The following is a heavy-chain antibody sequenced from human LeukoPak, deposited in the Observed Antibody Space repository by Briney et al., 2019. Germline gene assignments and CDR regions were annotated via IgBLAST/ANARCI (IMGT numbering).Heavy chain of an antibody. J-gene: IGHJ6*03. Sequence: PSETLSLTCTVSGGSISSSSYYWGWIRQPPGKGLEWIGSIYYSGSTYYNPSLKSRVTISVDTSKNQFSLKLSSVTAADTAVYYCARVWIQLWDYYYYYMDVWGKGTTVTVSS. CDR1: GGSISSSSYY. V-gene: IGHV4-39*07. D-gene: IGHD5-18*01. CDR3: ARVWIQLWDYYYYYMDV. CDR2: IYYSGST.